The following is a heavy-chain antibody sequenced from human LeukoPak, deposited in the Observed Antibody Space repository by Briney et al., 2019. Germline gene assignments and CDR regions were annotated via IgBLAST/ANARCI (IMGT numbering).Heavy chain of an antibody. D-gene: IGHD1-26*01. CDR1: GYTFTGYY. CDR2: INPDSGGT. J-gene: IGHJ4*02. V-gene: IGHV1-2*02. CDR3: AREVEGGDFDY. Sequence: ASVKVSCKASGYTFTGYYMHWVRQAPGQGLEWMGWINPDSGGTTYARKFQGRVTMTRDTSISTAYMELSRLRSDDTAVYYCAREVEGGDFDYWGKGRVVPVSS.